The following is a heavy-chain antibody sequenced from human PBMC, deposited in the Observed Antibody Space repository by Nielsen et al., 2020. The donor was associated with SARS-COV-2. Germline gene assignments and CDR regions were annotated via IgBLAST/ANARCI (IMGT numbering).Heavy chain of an antibody. CDR1: GGSISSSSYY. CDR2: IYYSGST. D-gene: IGHD6-6*01. Sequence: GSLRLSCTVSGGSISSSSYYWGWIRQPPGKGLEWIGSIYYSGSTYYNPSLKSRVTISVDTSKNQFSLKLSSVTAADTAVYYCATSRRWGIAARPGSTDYWGQGTLVTASS. J-gene: IGHJ4*02. CDR3: ATSRRWGIAARPGSTDY. V-gene: IGHV4-39*01.